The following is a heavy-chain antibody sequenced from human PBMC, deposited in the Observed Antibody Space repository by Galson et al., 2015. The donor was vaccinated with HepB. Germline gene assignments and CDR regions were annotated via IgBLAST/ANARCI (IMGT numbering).Heavy chain of an antibody. V-gene: IGHV3-48*02. D-gene: IGHD3-9*01. Sequence: SLRLSCAASGFTFSSYSMNWVRQAPGKGLEWVSYISSSSTIYYADSVKGRFTISRDNAKNSLYLQMNSLRDEDTAVYYCARALRYFDWLSYSMASFDYWGQGTLVTVSS. CDR1: GFTFSSYS. CDR2: ISSSSTI. CDR3: ARALRYFDWLSYSMASFDY. J-gene: IGHJ4*02.